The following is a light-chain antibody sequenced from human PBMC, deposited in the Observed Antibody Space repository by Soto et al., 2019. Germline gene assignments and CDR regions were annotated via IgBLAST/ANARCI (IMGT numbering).Light chain of an antibody. V-gene: IGLV2-14*01. Sequence: QSVLTQPASVSGSPGQSITISCTGTSSDVGNYNYVSWYQQHAGKAPQLLIYEVSHRPSGVSNRFSGSKSGNTASLTISGLQADDEADYYCNSYTTSNTQYVFGTGTKLTVL. CDR2: EVS. CDR1: SSDVGNYNY. J-gene: IGLJ1*01. CDR3: NSYTTSNTQYV.